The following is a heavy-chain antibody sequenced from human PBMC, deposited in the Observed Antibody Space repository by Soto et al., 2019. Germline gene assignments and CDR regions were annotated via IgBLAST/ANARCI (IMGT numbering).Heavy chain of an antibody. D-gene: IGHD2-15*01. CDR2: ISGSGGST. V-gene: IGHV3-23*01. CDR3: AKSEICSGGSCYSRLFDY. Sequence: GGSLRLSCAASGFTFSSYAMSWVRQAPGKGLEWVSAISGSGGSTYYADSVKGRFTISRDNSKNTLYLQMNSLRAEDTAVYYCAKSEICSGGSCYSRLFDYWGQGTPVTVSS. J-gene: IGHJ4*02. CDR1: GFTFSSYA.